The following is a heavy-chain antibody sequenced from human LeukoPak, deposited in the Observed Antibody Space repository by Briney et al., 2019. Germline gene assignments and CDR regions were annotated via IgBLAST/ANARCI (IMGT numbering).Heavy chain of an antibody. V-gene: IGHV1-46*01. D-gene: IGHD3-22*01. CDR1: GYTFSSYY. CDR3: ARGSPPRRNYDSRGYYSYYFDY. CDR2: INTGGGSS. Sequence: ASVKVSCKASGYTFSSYYIHWVRQAPGQGLEWMGVINTGGGSSTYAQKFQGRVTMTRDTSTSTVYMELRSLRSDDTAVYYCARGSPPRRNYDSRGYYSYYFDYWGQGTLVTVSS. J-gene: IGHJ4*02.